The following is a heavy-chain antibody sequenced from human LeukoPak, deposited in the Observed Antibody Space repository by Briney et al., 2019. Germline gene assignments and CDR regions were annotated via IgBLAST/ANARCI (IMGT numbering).Heavy chain of an antibody. CDR1: GFTFSSYE. CDR2: ISSSGSTI. CDR3: ARAVPDLPYYYDSNGTYDY. Sequence: GGSLRLSCAASGFTFSSYEMNWVRQAPGKGLEWVSYISSSGSTIYYADSVKGRFTISRDNAKNSLYLQMNSLRAEDTAVYYCARAVPDLPYYYDSNGTYDYWGQGTLVTVSS. J-gene: IGHJ4*02. V-gene: IGHV3-48*03. D-gene: IGHD3-22*01.